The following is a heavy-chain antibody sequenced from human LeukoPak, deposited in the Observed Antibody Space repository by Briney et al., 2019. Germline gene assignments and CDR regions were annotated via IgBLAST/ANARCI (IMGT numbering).Heavy chain of an antibody. Sequence: SGTLSLTCAVSGGSISSSNWWSWVRQPPGKGLEWIGEIYHGGSTNYNPSLKSRVTISVDKPKNQSSLKLSSVTAADTAVYYCARSEGYGLVDIWGQGTMVTVSS. J-gene: IGHJ3*02. CDR1: GGSISSSNW. CDR3: ARSEGYGLVDI. CDR2: IYHGGST. V-gene: IGHV4-4*02. D-gene: IGHD3-10*01.